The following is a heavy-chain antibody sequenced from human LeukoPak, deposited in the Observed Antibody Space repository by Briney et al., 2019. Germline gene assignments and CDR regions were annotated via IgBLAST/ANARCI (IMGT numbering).Heavy chain of an antibody. CDR3: ASGPRGAAAYAY. V-gene: IGHV4-59*01. CDR2: IYYSGST. J-gene: IGHJ4*02. CDR1: GGSISSYY. Sequence: SETLSLTCTVSGGSISSYYWSWIRQPPGKGLEWIGYIYYSGSTNYNPSLKSRVTISVDTSKNQFSLKLSSVTAADTAVYYCASGPRGAAAYAYWGQGTLVTVSS. D-gene: IGHD6-13*01.